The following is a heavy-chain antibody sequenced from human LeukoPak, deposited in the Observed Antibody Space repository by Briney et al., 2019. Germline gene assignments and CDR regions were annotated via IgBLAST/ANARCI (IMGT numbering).Heavy chain of an antibody. V-gene: IGHV3-21*01. Sequence: GGSLRLSCAASGFTFSSYSMNWVRQAPGKGLEWVSSISSSSSYIYYADSVKGRFTISRDNAKNSLYLQMNSLRAEDTAVYYCARDQIGSSLLNWFDLWGQGTLVTVSS. CDR1: GFTFSSYS. J-gene: IGHJ5*02. CDR3: ARDQIGSSLLNWFDL. CDR2: ISSSSSYI. D-gene: IGHD2-15*01.